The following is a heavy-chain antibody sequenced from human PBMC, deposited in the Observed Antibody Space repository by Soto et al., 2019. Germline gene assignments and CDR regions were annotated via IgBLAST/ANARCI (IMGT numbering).Heavy chain of an antibody. V-gene: IGHV1-8*01. Sequence: ASVKVSCKASGYTFTSYDINWVRQATGQGLEWMGWMNPNSGNTGYAQKFQGRVTMTMNTSISTAYMELSSLRSEDTAAYYCARGRGGFNCSSTSCYVLYYYYYMDVWGKGTTVTVSS. CDR3: ARGRGGFNCSSTSCYVLYYYYYMDV. D-gene: IGHD2-2*01. CDR2: MNPNSGNT. CDR1: GYTFTSYD. J-gene: IGHJ6*03.